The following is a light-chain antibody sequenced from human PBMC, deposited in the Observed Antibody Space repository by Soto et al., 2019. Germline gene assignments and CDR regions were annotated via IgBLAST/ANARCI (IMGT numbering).Light chain of an antibody. J-gene: IGKJ4*01. CDR2: DTS. CDR3: QQYGSSTLT. Sequence: EIVMTQSPDMLSVSPGERATLSCRVSQSISSNLAWYQQKPGQAPRLLIYDTSTRATSIPARFSGSGSGTEFTLTISGLQSEDFAVYYCQQYGSSTLTFGGGTKVEIK. V-gene: IGKV3-15*01. CDR1: QSISSN.